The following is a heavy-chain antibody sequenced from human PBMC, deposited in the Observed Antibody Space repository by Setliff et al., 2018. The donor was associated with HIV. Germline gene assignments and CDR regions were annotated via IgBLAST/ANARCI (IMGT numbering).Heavy chain of an antibody. Sequence: ETLSLTCAVYGGSFSGYYWSWIRQPPGKGLEWIGEINHSGSTNYNPSLKSRVTLSVDTSKNQFSLNLSPVTAADTALYYCARGQENGDLRYWGQGTLVTVSS. CDR2: INHSGST. V-gene: IGHV4-34*01. CDR1: GGSFSGYY. D-gene: IGHD3-10*01. J-gene: IGHJ4*02. CDR3: ARGQENGDLRY.